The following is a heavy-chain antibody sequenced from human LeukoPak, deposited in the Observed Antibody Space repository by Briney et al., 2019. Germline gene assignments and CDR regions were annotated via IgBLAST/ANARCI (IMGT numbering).Heavy chain of an antibody. CDR1: GGSISSYY. CDR3: ARRNIAAAGTTYWYFDL. V-gene: IGHV4-59*12. D-gene: IGHD6-13*01. CDR2: IYYSGST. Sequence: KPLETLSLTCTVSGGSISSYYWSWIRQPPGKGLEWIGYIYYSGSTNYNPSLKSRVTISVDTSKNQFSLKLSSVTAADTAVYYCARRNIAAAGTTYWYFDLWGRGTLVTVSS. J-gene: IGHJ2*01.